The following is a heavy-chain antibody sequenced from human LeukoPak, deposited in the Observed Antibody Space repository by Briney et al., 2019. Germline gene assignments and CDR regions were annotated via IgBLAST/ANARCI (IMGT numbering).Heavy chain of an antibody. D-gene: IGHD3-10*01. Sequence: PGASVKVSCKASGYTFTSYAMHWVRQAPGQRLEWMGWINAGNGNTKYSQKFQGRVTITRDTSASTAYMELSSLRSEDTAVYYCARDANYYGSGSYHPYWGQGTLVTVSS. V-gene: IGHV1-3*01. J-gene: IGHJ4*02. CDR1: GYTFTSYA. CDR2: INAGNGNT. CDR3: ARDANYYGSGSYHPY.